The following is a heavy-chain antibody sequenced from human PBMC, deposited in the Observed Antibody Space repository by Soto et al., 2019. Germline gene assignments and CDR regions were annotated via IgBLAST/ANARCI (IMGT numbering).Heavy chain of an antibody. D-gene: IGHD6-13*01. Sequence: ASVKVSCKASGYPLTSYYMHWVRKAPGQGLEWMGGINPLVGRTSYAQKFQRRVTMTTDTSTYKVYMELSGLRSGDAAVYYCARGGYSSTWSNLVDRSGLDVWGQGTTVTVSS. CDR1: GYPLTSYY. CDR3: ARGGYSSTWSNLVDRSGLDV. V-gene: IGHV1-46*01. J-gene: IGHJ6*02. CDR2: INPLVGRT.